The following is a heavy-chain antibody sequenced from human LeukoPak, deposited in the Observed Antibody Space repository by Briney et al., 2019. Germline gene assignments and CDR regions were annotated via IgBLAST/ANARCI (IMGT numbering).Heavy chain of an antibody. CDR3: ARDQEGGATWGYNWFDP. V-gene: IGHV3-48*01. D-gene: IGHD1-26*01. J-gene: IGHJ5*02. CDR1: GFTFSSYS. Sequence: PGGSLRLSCAASGFTFSSYSMNWVRQAPGKGLEWVSYISSSSSTIYYADSVKGRFTISRDNAKNSLYLQMNSLRAEDTAVYYCARDQEGGATWGYNWFDPWGQGTLVTVSS. CDR2: ISSSSSTI.